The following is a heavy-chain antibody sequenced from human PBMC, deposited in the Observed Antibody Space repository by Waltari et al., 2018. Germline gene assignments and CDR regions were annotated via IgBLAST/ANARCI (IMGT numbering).Heavy chain of an antibody. CDR2: INPNSGGT. CDR3: ARDSGSYLGVYYYYGMDV. D-gene: IGHD1-26*01. CDR1: GYTFTGYY. V-gene: IGHV1-2*02. Sequence: QVQLVQSGAEVKKPGASVKVSCKASGYTFTGYYMHWVRQAPGQGLEWMGWINPNSGGTNYAQKFQGRVTMTRDTSSSTAYMALSRLRSDDTAVYYCARDSGSYLGVYYYYGMDVWGQGTTVTVSS. J-gene: IGHJ6*02.